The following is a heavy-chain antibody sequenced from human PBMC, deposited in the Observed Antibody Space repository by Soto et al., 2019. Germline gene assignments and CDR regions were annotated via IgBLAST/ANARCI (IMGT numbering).Heavy chain of an antibody. V-gene: IGHV4-34*01. D-gene: IGHD3-10*01. CDR2: INHSGST. CDR1: GGSFSGYY. J-gene: IGHJ6*03. Sequence: SETLSLTCAVYGGSFSGYYWSWIRQPPGKGLEWIGEINHSGSTNYNPSLKSRVTISVDTSKNQFSLKLSSVTAADTAVYYCARAETPSESLYYYYMDVWGKGTTVTVSS. CDR3: ARAETPSESLYYYYMDV.